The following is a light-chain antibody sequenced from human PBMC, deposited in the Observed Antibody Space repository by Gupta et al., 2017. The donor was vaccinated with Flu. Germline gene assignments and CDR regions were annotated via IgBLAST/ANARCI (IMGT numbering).Light chain of an antibody. J-gene: IGLJ2*01. V-gene: IGLV1-40*01. CDR3: QSYDIDVTGPGV. CDR1: SSNIGAGYG. CDR2: ANN. Sequence: HSFLPQPLSVAETPALMITISCSWGSSNIGAGYGVHWYQQLTGASPNLIIYANNNRPSGVPDRFYGSKFGTSASLAITGLQAGDEAVYYCQSYDIDVTGPGVFGGGTRLTVL.